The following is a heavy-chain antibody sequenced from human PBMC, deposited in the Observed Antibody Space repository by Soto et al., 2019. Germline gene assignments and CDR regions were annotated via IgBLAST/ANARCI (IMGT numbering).Heavy chain of an antibody. J-gene: IGHJ6*02. CDR1: GGSIRSSSSY. CDR2: IYYRGST. Sequence: QLQLQESGPGLVKPSETLSLTCTVSGGSIRSSSSYWDWIRQPPGKGLEWIGSIYYRGSTYYHPSLKCRVIISMDKSKNQFSLNVISVTAADTAVYYCARRRGVVQDGMDVWGQGTTVIVSS. V-gene: IGHV4-39*01. D-gene: IGHD3-3*01. CDR3: ARRRGVVQDGMDV.